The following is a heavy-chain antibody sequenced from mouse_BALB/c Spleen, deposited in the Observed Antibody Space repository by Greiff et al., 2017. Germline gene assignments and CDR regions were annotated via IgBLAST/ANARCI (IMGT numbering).Heavy chain of an antibody. CDR1: GYSITSDYA. Sequence: DVQLQESGPGLVKPSQSLSLTCTVTGYSITSDYAWNWIRQFPGNKLEWMGYISYSGSTSYNPSLKSRISITRDTSKNQFFLQLNSVTTEDTATYYCARSHYYGSSSYYFDYWGQGTTLTVSS. J-gene: IGHJ2*01. V-gene: IGHV3-2*02. CDR2: ISYSGST. CDR3: ARSHYYGSSSYYFDY. D-gene: IGHD1-1*01.